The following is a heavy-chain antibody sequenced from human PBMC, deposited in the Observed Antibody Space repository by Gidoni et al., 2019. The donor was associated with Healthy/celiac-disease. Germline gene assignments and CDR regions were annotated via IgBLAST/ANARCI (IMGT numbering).Heavy chain of an antibody. CDR2: IYYSGST. CDR1: GGPISSSSYY. CDR3: ARISGSGWFPLYFDY. J-gene: IGHJ4*02. Sequence: QLQLQESGPGLVKPSETLSLTCTVSGGPISSSSYYWGWIRQPPGKGLEWIGGIYYSGSTYYNPSLKSRVTISVDTSKNQFSLKLSSVTAADTAVYYCARISGSGWFPLYFDYWGQGTLVTVSS. V-gene: IGHV4-39*01. D-gene: IGHD6-19*01.